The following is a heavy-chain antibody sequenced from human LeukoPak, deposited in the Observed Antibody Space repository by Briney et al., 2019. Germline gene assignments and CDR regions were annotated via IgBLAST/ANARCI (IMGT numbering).Heavy chain of an antibody. V-gene: IGHV2-5*02. CDR2: IYWDDDK. D-gene: IGHD4-17*01. CDR1: GFXLGTRGVG. Sequence: QXXXXXXXFSGFXLGTRGVGVGWIRQPPGKALEWLSLIYWDDDKRYSPALNSRRTSTKENSKNQGGLTMNNIXXXXXXXXXXXXXXXVTTYAFDIWGQGTMVTVSS. CDR3: XXXXXVTTYAFDI. J-gene: IGHJ3*02.